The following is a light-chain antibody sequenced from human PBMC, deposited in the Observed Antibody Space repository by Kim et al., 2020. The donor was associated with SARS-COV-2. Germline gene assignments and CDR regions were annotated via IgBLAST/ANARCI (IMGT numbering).Light chain of an antibody. CDR3: LQYISSPRS. CDR2: GAS. V-gene: IGKV3-20*01. J-gene: IGKJ2*03. Sequence: LSPGERATLSCRHSQNVVANHLAWYQPKPGQAPRLPIYGASSRDTGSQDRFSGSGSGRDFTLTISRLEPEDFAGYYCLQYISSPRSFGQGTKLEI. CDR1: QNVVANH.